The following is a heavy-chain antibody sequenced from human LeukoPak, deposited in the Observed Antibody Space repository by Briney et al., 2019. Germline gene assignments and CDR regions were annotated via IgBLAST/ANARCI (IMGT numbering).Heavy chain of an antibody. V-gene: IGHV3-21*01. J-gene: IGHJ6*03. CDR2: ISSSSSSI. Sequence: GRSLRLSCAASGFMFSIYTMNWVRQAPGKGLEWVSFISSSSSSIYYADSVKGRFTISRDSAKNSLYLQMNSLRAEDTAVYYCARSVLDYYYMDVWGKGTTVTVSS. CDR3: ARSVLDYYYMDV. CDR1: GFMFSIYT. D-gene: IGHD2-15*01.